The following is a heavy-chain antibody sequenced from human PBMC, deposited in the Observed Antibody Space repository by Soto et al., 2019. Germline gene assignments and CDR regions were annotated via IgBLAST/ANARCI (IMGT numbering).Heavy chain of an antibody. V-gene: IGHV3-23*01. CDR3: ANDLLTRYFACY. CDR2: ISGSGGST. J-gene: IGHJ4*02. CDR1: GFTFSSYA. Sequence: PGGSLRLSCAASGFTFSSYAMSWVRQAPRKGLEWVSAISGSGGSTYYADSVKGRFTISRDNSKNTLYLQMNSLRAEDTAVYYCANDLLTRYFACYWGQGTLVTVSS. D-gene: IGHD3-9*01.